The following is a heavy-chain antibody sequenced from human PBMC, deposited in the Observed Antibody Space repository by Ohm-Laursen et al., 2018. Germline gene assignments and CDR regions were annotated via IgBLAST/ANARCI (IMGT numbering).Heavy chain of an antibody. Sequence: SQTLSLTCSVSGGSISSYYWSWIRQPAGKGLEWIGRIYTTGSTNFNPSLNSRVSMSVDTSKNQFSLKLSSVTAADTAVYYCARDRNYYVSGSYYKRFDYWGQGTLVTVSS. CDR1: GGSISSYY. J-gene: IGHJ4*02. CDR3: ARDRNYYVSGSYYKRFDY. V-gene: IGHV4-4*07. D-gene: IGHD3-10*01. CDR2: IYTTGST.